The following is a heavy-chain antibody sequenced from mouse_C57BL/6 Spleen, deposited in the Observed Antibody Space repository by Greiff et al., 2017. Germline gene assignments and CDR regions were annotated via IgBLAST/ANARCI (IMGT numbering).Heavy chain of an antibody. V-gene: IGHV1-81*01. Sequence: QVQLQQSGAELARPGASVKLSCKASGYTFTSYGISWVKQRTGQGLEWIGEIYPRSGNTYYNEKFKGKATLTADKSSSTAYMELRSLTSEDSAVYFCARRVLITTVVVAYYFDYWGQGTTRTVSS. J-gene: IGHJ2*01. D-gene: IGHD1-1*01. CDR1: GYTFTSYG. CDR3: ARRVLITTVVVAYYFDY. CDR2: IYPRSGNT.